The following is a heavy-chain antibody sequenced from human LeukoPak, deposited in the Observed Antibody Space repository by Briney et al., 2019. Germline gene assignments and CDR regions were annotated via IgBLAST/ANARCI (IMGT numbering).Heavy chain of an antibody. D-gene: IGHD2-21*02. CDR2: INSDGSST. V-gene: IGHV3-74*01. J-gene: IGHJ6*02. Sequence: GGSLRLSCAASGFTFSSYWMHWVRQAPGKGLVWVSRINSDGSSTSYADSVKGRFTISRDNAKNTLYLQMNSLRAEDTAVYYCARGASVVVTAYYYYGMDVWGQGTTVTVSS. CDR1: GFTFSSYW. CDR3: ARGASVVVTAYYYYGMDV.